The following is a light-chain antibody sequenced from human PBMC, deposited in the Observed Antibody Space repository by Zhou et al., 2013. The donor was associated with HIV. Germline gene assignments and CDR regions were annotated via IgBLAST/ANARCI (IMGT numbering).Light chain of an antibody. CDR2: GAS. Sequence: IRMTQSPSSLSASTGDRITLTCRASQGINNYLAWYQQRPGKAPKLLIYGASSLHSGVSSRFSGSGFGTDFTLTISSLQSEDVATYYCQSYDSALRTFGGGTKVEI. V-gene: IGKV1-27*01. CDR3: QSYDSALRT. CDR1: QGINNY. J-gene: IGKJ4*01.